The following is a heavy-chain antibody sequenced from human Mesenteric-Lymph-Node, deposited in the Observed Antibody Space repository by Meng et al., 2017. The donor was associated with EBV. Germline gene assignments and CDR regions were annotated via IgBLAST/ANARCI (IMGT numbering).Heavy chain of an antibody. D-gene: IGHD2-15*01. CDR3: ASHCSGASCYYGMGV. CDR1: FSGYD. V-gene: IGHV4-34*01. CDR2: ISHGGGT. J-gene: IGHJ6*02. Sequence: QVHLQRWEAAWLQPSEPLSPTCGASFSGYDWSWIGQPPGKGLEWIGQISHGGGTIYNPSLKSRVTISVDTSKNQLSLKLSFVTAADTAVYYCASHCSGASCYYGMGVWGQGTTVTVSS.